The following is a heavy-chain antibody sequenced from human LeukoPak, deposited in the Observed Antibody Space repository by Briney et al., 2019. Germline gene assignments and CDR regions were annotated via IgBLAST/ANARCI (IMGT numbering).Heavy chain of an antibody. CDR2: INHSGST. V-gene: IGHV4-34*01. CDR3: ARVQYYYYYMGV. J-gene: IGHJ6*03. CDR1: GGSFSGYY. Sequence: SETLSLTCAVYGGSFSGYYWSWIRQPPGKGLEWIGEINHSGSTNYNPSLKSRVTISVDTSKNQFSLKLSSVTAADTAVYYCARVQYYYYYMGVWGKGTTVTVSS.